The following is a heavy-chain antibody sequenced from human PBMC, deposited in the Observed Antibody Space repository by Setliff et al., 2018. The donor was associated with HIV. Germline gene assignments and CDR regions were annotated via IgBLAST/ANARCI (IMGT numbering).Heavy chain of an antibody. CDR2: IYYSGST. V-gene: IGHV4-61*10. J-gene: IGHJ6*02. Sequence: PSETLSLTCTVSGGSISSGSYYWSWIRQPAGKGLEWIGYIYYSGSTNYTPTLKSRVTISVDTSKNQFSLKLSSVIAADTAVYYCARIFGDQGYYYGMDVWGQGTTVTVSS. D-gene: IGHD3-3*01. CDR3: ARIFGDQGYYYGMDV. CDR1: GGSISSGSYY.